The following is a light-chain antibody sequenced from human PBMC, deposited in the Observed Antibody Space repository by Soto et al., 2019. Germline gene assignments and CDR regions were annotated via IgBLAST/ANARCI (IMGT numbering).Light chain of an antibody. V-gene: IGKV3-15*01. J-gene: IGKJ4*01. CDR2: GSS. Sequence: ETVMTQSPATLSVSPGERATLSCRASQSVSSNLAWYQQKPGQAPRLLMYGSSTRASGIPARFSGSGSGTEFTLTISSLQSEDFAVYYCQLQDTFGGGTKVEIK. CDR1: QSVSSN. CDR3: QLQDT.